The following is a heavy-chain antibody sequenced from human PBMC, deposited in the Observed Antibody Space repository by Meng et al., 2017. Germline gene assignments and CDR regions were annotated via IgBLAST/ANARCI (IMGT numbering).Heavy chain of an antibody. J-gene: IGHJ4*02. Sequence: QARAVESGAEVKKPGASVKVSCKASGYTFTGYYMHWVRQAPGQGLEWMGRINPNSGGTNYAQKFQGRVTMTRDTSISTAYMELSRLRSDDTAVYYCARVGRDGYNYPGPFNFDYWGQGTLVTVSS. CDR3: ARVGRDGYNYPGPFNFDY. D-gene: IGHD5-24*01. CDR2: INPNSGGT. V-gene: IGHV1-2*06. CDR1: GYTFTGYY.